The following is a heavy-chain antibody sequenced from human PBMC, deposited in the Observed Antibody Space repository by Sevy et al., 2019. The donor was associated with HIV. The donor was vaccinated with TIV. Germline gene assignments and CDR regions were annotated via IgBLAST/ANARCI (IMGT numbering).Heavy chain of an antibody. Sequence: GGSLRLSCAASGFSFSSYGMHWVRQAPGKGLEWMSYIQYDGSNKDYADSLKGRLSIARDNSKNTLYLQMNSLRVEDTAVFYCVKEGGGEGGDHWGQGTLVTVSS. J-gene: IGHJ4*02. CDR1: GFSFSSYG. CDR3: VKEGGGEGGDH. CDR2: IQYDGSNK. D-gene: IGHD2-21*01. V-gene: IGHV3-30*02.